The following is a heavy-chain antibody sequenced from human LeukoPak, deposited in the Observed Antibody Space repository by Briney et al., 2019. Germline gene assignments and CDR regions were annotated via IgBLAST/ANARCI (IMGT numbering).Heavy chain of an antibody. CDR1: GGSISSYY. Sequence: SETLSLTCTVFGGSISSYYWSWIRQPAGKGLEWIGRIHTSGSSDYNPSLRSRVTLSLDKSKNHFSLNLNSVTAADTAVYYCAIGSSSGWSYADFWGQGTLVTVSS. D-gene: IGHD6-25*01. CDR3: AIGSSSGWSYADF. CDR2: IHTSGSS. J-gene: IGHJ4*02. V-gene: IGHV4-4*07.